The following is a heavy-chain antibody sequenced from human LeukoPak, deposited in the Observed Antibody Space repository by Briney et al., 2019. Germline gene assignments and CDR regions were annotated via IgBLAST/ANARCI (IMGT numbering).Heavy chain of an antibody. CDR3: ARFPGGIDPQVARLGFDY. D-gene: IGHD3-16*01. CDR1: GASITTYS. Sequence: SETLSLTCIVSGASITTYSWNWIRQSPGKGLEWVGYISHSGTTSYDSYFRSRVTISVDTSKNQLSLKLSSVTAADTAVYYCARFPGGIDPQVARLGFDYWGQGTLVTVSS. J-gene: IGHJ4*02. CDR2: ISHSGTT. V-gene: IGHV4-59*08.